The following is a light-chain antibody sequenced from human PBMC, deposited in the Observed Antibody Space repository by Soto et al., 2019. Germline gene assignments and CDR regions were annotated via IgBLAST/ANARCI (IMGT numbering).Light chain of an antibody. Sequence: DIQMTQSPSSLSASVGDRVTITCRASQNIGNFLNWYQQQPGEAPKLLIYVASSLQSGVPPRFSGSGSGTHFTLTISSLQPEDFATYYCQQCYHPPFGTFGPGTKVDMK. CDR3: QQCYHPPFGT. CDR1: QNIGNF. CDR2: VAS. J-gene: IGKJ3*01. V-gene: IGKV1-39*01.